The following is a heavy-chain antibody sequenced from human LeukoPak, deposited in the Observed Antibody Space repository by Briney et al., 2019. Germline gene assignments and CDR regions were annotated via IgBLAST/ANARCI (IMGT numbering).Heavy chain of an antibody. V-gene: IGHV3-74*01. J-gene: IGHJ3*02. CDR3: VRETFIAMVGSHALDI. CDR1: GFTFSSSG. D-gene: IGHD6-19*01. Sequence: GGSLRLSCVASGFTFSSSGMHWVRQAPGKGLVWVARIYSDGRTTDYADSVRGRFTISRDNAKNMLYLQMSGLNADDTAVYYCVRETFIAMVGSHALDIWGQGTMVTVS. CDR2: IYSDGRTT.